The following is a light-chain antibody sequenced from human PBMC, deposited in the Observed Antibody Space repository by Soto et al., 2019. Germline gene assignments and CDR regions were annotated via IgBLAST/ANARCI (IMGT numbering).Light chain of an antibody. J-gene: IGKJ5*01. CDR1: QSISDT. CDR2: GAS. V-gene: IGKV3-15*01. CDR3: QQYNNWPIT. Sequence: EIVMTQSPVTLSVSPGGRATLSCRASQSISDTLAWYQQKPGQAPRLLIHGASTRAPGFPARFSGSGSGTDFTLTISSLEPEDFAVYYCQQYNNWPITFGQGTRLEI.